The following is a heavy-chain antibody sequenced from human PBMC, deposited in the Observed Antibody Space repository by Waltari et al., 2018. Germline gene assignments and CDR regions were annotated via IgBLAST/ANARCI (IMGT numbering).Heavy chain of an antibody. V-gene: IGHV4-59*01. CDR3: ASLPGDGYSPYFDY. D-gene: IGHD4-4*01. CDR1: GGSISSYY. Sequence: QVQLQESGPGLVKPSETLSLTCPVSGGSISSYYWSWIRQPPGKGLEWIGYIYYSGSTNYNPSLKSRVTISVDTSKNQFSLKLSSVTAADTAVYYCASLPGDGYSPYFDYWGQGTLVTVSS. CDR2: IYYSGST. J-gene: IGHJ4*02.